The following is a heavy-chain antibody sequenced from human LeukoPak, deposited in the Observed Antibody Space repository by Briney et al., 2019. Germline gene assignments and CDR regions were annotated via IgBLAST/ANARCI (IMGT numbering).Heavy chain of an antibody. CDR3: ARGRSYYYGSGSYADYWYFDL. CDR2: ISAYNGNT. D-gene: IGHD3-10*01. V-gene: IGHV1-18*01. Sequence: GASVKVSCKASGYTFTSYGISWVRQAPGQGREWMGWISAYNGNTNYAQKLQGRATMTTDTSTSTAYMELRSLRSDDTAVYYCARGRSYYYGSGSYADYWYFDLWGRGTLVTVSS. J-gene: IGHJ2*01. CDR1: GYTFTSYG.